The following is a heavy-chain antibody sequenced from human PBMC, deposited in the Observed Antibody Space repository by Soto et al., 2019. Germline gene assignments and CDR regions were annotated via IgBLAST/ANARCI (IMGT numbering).Heavy chain of an antibody. CDR3: ARDVENDGNYYIDA. CDR2: MNAGGTTI. Sequence: EVQLVESGGGLVQPGGSLRLSCAASGFPFSGYWMHWVRQAPGKGLMWDSRMNAGGTTINYADSVKGRFTISRDNAENTLFLQMNGLRAEDTAVYYCARDVENDGNYYIDARGKGTTVTVSS. CDR1: GFPFSGYW. J-gene: IGHJ6*03. D-gene: IGHD1-1*01. V-gene: IGHV3-74*01.